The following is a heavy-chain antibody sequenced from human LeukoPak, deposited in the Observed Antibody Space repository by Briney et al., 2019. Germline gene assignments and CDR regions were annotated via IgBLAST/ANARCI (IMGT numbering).Heavy chain of an antibody. V-gene: IGHV3-30-3*01. CDR2: ISYDGSNK. Sequence: PGRSLRLSCAASGFTFSSYAMHWVRQAPGKGLEWVAVISYDGSNKYYADSVKGRFTISRDNSKNTLYLQMNSLRAEDTAVYYCARADYDARGQGTLVTVSS. D-gene: IGHD3-3*01. J-gene: IGHJ4*02. CDR3: ARADYDA. CDR1: GFTFSSYA.